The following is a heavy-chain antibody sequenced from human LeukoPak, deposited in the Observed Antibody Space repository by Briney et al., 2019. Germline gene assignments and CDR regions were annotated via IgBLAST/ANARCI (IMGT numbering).Heavy chain of an antibody. J-gene: IGHJ4*02. CDR1: GYSISSGYY. CDR3: ARGATVTLFDY. CDR2: ICHSGNT. V-gene: IGHV4-38-2*02. Sequence: SETLSLTCTVSGYSISSGYYWGWIRQPPGKGLEWIGSICHSGNTYYNPSLKSRVTISVDTSKNQFSLKLSSVTAADTAVYYCARGATVTLFDYWGQGTLVTVSS. D-gene: IGHD4-17*01.